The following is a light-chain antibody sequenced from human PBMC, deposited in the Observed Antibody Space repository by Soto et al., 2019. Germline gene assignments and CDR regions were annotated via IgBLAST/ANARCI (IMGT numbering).Light chain of an antibody. CDR1: QSISTL. V-gene: IGKV1-5*01. J-gene: IGKJ2*01. CDR3: QQYKSPPYT. CDR2: DAS. Sequence: DIQMTQSPSTLSASVGDRVTITCRASQSISTLLAWYQQKPGKAPKLLIYDASSVENGDPARFSGSGSGTEFTLAISSLQSDDFATYFCQQYKSPPYTFGQGTRLEIK.